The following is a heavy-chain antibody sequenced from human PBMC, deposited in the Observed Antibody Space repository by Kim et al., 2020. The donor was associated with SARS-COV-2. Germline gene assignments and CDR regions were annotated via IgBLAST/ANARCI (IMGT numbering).Heavy chain of an antibody. V-gene: IGHV6-1*01. CDR3: ARLPAAGTKWATEYYFYYGMDV. D-gene: IGHD6-13*01. CDR2: TYYRSKWYN. J-gene: IGHJ6*02. CDR1: GDSVSSNSAA. Sequence: SQTLSLTCAISGDSVSSNSAAWNWIRQSPSRGLEWLGRTYYRSKWYNEYAVSVKSRITINPDTSKNQFSLQLNSVTPEDTAVYYCARLPAAGTKWATEYYFYYGMDVWGQGTTVTVSS.